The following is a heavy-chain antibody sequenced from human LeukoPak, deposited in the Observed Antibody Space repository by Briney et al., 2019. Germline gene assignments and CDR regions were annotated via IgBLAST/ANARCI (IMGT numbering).Heavy chain of an antibody. V-gene: IGHV4-59*01. CDR2: IYYSGST. D-gene: IGHD3-9*01. J-gene: IGHJ2*01. Sequence: SETLSLTCTVSGGSISSYYWSWIRQPPGKGLEWIGYIYYSGSTNYNPSLKSRVTISVDTSKNQFSLKLSSVTAADTAVYYCASLATDYDILTGYHWYFDLWGRGTLVTVSS. CDR1: GGSISSYY. CDR3: ASLATDYDILTGYHWYFDL.